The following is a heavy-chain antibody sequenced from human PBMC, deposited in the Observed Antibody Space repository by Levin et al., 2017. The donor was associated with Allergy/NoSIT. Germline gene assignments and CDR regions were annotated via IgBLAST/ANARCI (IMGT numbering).Heavy chain of an antibody. V-gene: IGHV1-69*13. CDR3: ARGDFDGFDVLSPTGY. D-gene: IGHD3-9*01. CDR2: IIPILGAP. CDR1: GGTFNKYA. Sequence: PLASVKVSCKASGGTFNKYAFTWVRQAPGQGLEWMGGIIPILGAPSYSQKFQGRVTITADESTDTVFLELSSLRSEDTAVYYCARGDFDGFDVLSPTGYWGQGTLVTVSS. J-gene: IGHJ4*02.